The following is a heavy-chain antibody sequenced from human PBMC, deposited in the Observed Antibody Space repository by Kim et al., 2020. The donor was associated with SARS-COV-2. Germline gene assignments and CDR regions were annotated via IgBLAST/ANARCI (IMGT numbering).Heavy chain of an antibody. V-gene: IGHV3-23*03. D-gene: IGHD6-6*01. CDR3: AKDVWRFSSSSGLEGFDY. J-gene: IGHJ4*02. CDR2: IYSGGSST. CDR1: GFTFSSYA. Sequence: GGSLRLSCAASGFTFSSYAMSWVRQAPGKGLEWVSVIYSGGSSTYYADSVKGRFTISRDNSKNTLYLQMNSLRAEDTAVYYCAKDVWRFSSSSGLEGFDYWGQGTLVTVSS.